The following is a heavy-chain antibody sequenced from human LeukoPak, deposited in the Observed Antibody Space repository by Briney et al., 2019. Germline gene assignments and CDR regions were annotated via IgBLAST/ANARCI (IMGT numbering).Heavy chain of an antibody. CDR3: ATVGSYYSTFDY. CDR1: GYTLTELS. V-gene: IGHV1-24*01. J-gene: IGHJ4*02. D-gene: IGHD1-26*01. Sequence: ASVEVSCKVSGYTLTELSMHWVRQAPGKGLEWMGGFDPEDGETIYAQKFQGRVTMTEDTSTDTAYMELSSLRSEDTAVYYCATVGSYYSTFDYWGQGTLVTVSS. CDR2: FDPEDGET.